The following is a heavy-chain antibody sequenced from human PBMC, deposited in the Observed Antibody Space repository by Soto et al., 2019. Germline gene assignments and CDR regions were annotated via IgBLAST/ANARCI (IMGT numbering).Heavy chain of an antibody. V-gene: IGHV1-69*02. D-gene: IGHD2-15*01. CDR3: AFAHLGYCSGGSCHPGRY. CDR1: GGTFSSYT. Sequence: QVQLVQSGAEVKKPGSSVKVSCKASGGTFSSYTISWVRQAPGQGLEWMGRIIPILGIANYAQKFQGRVTITADKSTSTAYTELSSLRSEDTAVYYCAFAHLGYCSGGSCHPGRYWGQGTLVTVSS. CDR2: IIPILGIA. J-gene: IGHJ4*02.